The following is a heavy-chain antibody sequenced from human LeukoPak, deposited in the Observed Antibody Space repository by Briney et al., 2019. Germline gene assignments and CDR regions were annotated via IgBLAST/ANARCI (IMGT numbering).Heavy chain of an antibody. J-gene: IGHJ3*02. CDR1: GYTFTGYY. CDR2: INPNSGGT. Sequence: ASVKVSCKASGYTFTGYYMHWVRQAPGQGLEWMGWINPNSGGTNYAQKFQGRVTMTRDTSISTAYMELSRLRSDDTAVYYCARASVYGGYGSDAFDIWGQGTMVTVSS. D-gene: IGHD5-12*01. CDR3: ARASVYGGYGSDAFDI. V-gene: IGHV1-2*02.